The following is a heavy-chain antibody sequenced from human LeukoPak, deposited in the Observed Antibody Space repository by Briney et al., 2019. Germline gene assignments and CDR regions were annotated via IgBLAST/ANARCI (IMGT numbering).Heavy chain of an antibody. V-gene: IGHV1-18*01. CDR2: ISAYNGDT. D-gene: IGHD6-19*01. CDR1: GYTFTHHG. CDR3: ARDPSNTSGRYQYFDL. J-gene: IGHJ2*01. Sequence: ASVKASCKASGYTFTHHGVTWVRQAPGQGLEWMGWISAYNGDTNYAQEFQGRITMTTDASTSTAYMELRSLRYDDTAVYYCARDPSNTSGRYQYFDLWGRGTLVTVSS.